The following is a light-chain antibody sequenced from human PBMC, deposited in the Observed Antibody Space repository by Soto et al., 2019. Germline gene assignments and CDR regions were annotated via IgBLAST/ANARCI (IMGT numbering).Light chain of an antibody. CDR3: QSYDSRLSGSV. CDR1: SSNIGAGYD. J-gene: IGLJ3*02. CDR2: GNS. Sequence: QSVLTQPPSVSGAPGQRVTISCTGSSSNIGAGYDVHWYQQLPGTAPKLLIYGNSNRPSGVPDRVSGSKSGTSASLAITGLRAEDEADYYCQSYDSRLSGSVFGGGTKLTGL. V-gene: IGLV1-40*01.